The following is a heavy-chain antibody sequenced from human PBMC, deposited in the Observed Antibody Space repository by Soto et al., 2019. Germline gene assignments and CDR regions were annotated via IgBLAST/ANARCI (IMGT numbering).Heavy chain of an antibody. J-gene: IGHJ6*02. CDR2: IYYRGTT. D-gene: IGHD4-17*01. V-gene: IGHV4-59*01. CDR3: ASQNGDFDYYFFGVDV. Sequence: QVQLQESGPGLVKPSETLSLTCTVSGGSIVSYYWSWIRQPPGKGLEWIGHIYYRGTTTYNPSLQRRVTISVDTSKNQFSLRLSYLTAADTAVYYCASQNGDFDYYFFGVDVWAKGPRSTSP. CDR1: GGSIVSYY.